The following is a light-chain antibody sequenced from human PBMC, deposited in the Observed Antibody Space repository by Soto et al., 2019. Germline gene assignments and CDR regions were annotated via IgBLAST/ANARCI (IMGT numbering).Light chain of an antibody. V-gene: IGKV3-20*01. CDR1: QSVSSSY. J-gene: IGKJ1*01. CDR2: GAS. Sequence: EIVLTQSPGTLSLSPGERATLSCRASQSVSSSYLAWYQQKPGQAPSLLIYGASSRATGIPDRFSGSGSGTDVTLTISRVEPEEFAVYYCQQYGSSRTVGQGTKVEIK. CDR3: QQYGSSRT.